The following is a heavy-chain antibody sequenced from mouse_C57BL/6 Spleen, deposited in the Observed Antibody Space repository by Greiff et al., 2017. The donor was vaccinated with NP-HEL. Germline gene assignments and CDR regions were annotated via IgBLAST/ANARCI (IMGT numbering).Heavy chain of an antibody. D-gene: IGHD2-2*01. CDR3: ARWLPDYYAMDY. Sequence: VQLPQPGAELVKPGASVKMSCKASGYTFTSYWITWVKQRPGQGLEWIGDIYPGSGSTNYNEKFKSKATLTVDTSSSTAYMQLSSLTSEDSAVYYCARWLPDYYAMDYWGQGTSVTVSS. V-gene: IGHV1-55*01. J-gene: IGHJ4*01. CDR1: GYTFTSYW. CDR2: IYPGSGST.